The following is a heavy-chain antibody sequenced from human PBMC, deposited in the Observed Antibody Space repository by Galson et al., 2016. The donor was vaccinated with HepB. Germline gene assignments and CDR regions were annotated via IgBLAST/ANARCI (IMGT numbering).Heavy chain of an antibody. CDR3: ARDRDVVVPAVIRGFESGMDV. Sequence: SVKVSCKASGGTFSSYPITWVRQAPGQGLEWMGGIIPIIGIPNYAQTLQGRVTITADESTSTAYMARSSLRSEDTAVYYCARDRDVVVPAVIRGFESGMDVWGQGTTVTVSS. D-gene: IGHD2-2*01. V-gene: IGHV1-69*10. CDR2: IIPIIGIP. J-gene: IGHJ6*02. CDR1: GGTFSSYP.